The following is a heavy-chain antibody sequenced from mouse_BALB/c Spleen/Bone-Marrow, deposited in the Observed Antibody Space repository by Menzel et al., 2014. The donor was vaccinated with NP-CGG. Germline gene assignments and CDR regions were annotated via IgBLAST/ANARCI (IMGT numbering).Heavy chain of an antibody. V-gene: IGHV1S22*01. CDR2: IYPGSGST. J-gene: IGHJ3*01. CDR1: GYTFTSYW. D-gene: IGHD2-4*01. CDR3: TKGLPSAY. Sequence: LQQSGSELVRPGASVKLSCKASGYTFTSYWMHWVKQRPGQGLEWIGNIYPGSGSTNYDEKFKSKATLTVDTSSSTAYMQLSSLTSEDSAVYYCTKGLPSAYWAQGTLVTVSA.